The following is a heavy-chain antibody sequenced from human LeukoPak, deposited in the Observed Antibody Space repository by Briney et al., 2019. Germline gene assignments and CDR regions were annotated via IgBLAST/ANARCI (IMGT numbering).Heavy chain of an antibody. V-gene: IGHV1-2*02. J-gene: IGHJ4*02. CDR1: GYTFTGYY. Sequence: ASVKVSCKASGYTFTGYYIHWVRQAPGQGLEWMGWINPSSGATNNAQKFQGRVTVSRDTSISTAYMEVSKLRSDDTAVYYCARSGISTIPNFDYWGQGTLVTVSS. D-gene: IGHD3-3*01. CDR3: ARSGISTIPNFDY. CDR2: INPSSGAT.